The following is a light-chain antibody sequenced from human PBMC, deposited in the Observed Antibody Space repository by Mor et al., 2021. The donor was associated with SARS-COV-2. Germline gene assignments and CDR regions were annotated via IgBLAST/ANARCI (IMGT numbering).Light chain of an antibody. Sequence: KSVQWYQQRPGQAPVLVVLDDRDRPSGIPERFSGSNSGSTATLTISGIEVGDEGDYYCQLIDYGDGRVYVFGTGTKLTVL. CDR2: DDR. V-gene: IGLV3-21*02. CDR1: KS. J-gene: IGLJ1*01. CDR3: QLIDYGDGRVYV.